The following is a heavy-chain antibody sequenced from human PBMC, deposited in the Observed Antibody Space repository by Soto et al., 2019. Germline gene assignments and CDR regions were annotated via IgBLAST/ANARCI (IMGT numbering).Heavy chain of an antibody. D-gene: IGHD2-2*01. Sequence: GASMKVSCKASGYTFTSYGISWVRQAPGQGLEWMAWISAYNGNTNYAQKLQGRVTMTTDTSTSTAYMELRSLRSDDTAVYYCARDWDIVVVPAAQGYYYYYMDVWGKGTTVTVSS. CDR3: ARDWDIVVVPAAQGYYYYYMDV. CDR2: ISAYNGNT. V-gene: IGHV1-18*01. J-gene: IGHJ6*03. CDR1: GYTFTSYG.